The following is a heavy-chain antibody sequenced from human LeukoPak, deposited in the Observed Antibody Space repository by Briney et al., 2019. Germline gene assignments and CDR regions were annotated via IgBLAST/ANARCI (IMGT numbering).Heavy chain of an antibody. J-gene: IGHJ4*02. Sequence: KGLEWIGYIYYSGSTYYNPSLKSRVTISVDTSKNQFSLKLSSVTAADTAVYYCARGSGSLDWGQGTLVTVPS. D-gene: IGHD5-12*01. CDR2: IYYSGST. V-gene: IGHV4-31*02. CDR3: ARGSGSLD.